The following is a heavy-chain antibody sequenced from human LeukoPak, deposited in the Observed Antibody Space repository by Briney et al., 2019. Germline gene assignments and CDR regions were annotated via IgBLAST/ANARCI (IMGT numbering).Heavy chain of an antibody. CDR3: ARTSGAAAGYFDY. V-gene: IGHV3-33*01. CDR2: IWYDGSNK. Sequence: EGSLRLSCAASGFTFSSYGMHWVRQAPGKGLEWVAVIWYDGSNKYYADSVKGRFTISRDNSKNTLYLQMNSLRAEDTAVYYCARTSGAAAGYFDYWGQGTLVTVSS. CDR1: GFTFSSYG. D-gene: IGHD6-13*01. J-gene: IGHJ4*02.